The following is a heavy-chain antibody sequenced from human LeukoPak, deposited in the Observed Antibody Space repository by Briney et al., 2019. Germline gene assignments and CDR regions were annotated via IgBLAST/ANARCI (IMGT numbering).Heavy chain of an antibody. V-gene: IGHV3-7*01. Sequence: GGSLRLSCAASGLTFSRYWMSWVRQAPGKGLEWVANIKQDGSEKYYVDSMKGRFTISRDNAKNSLYLQMNSLTAEDTAVYYCAGGAQTYNWYFDLWGRGTLVTVSS. CDR1: GLTFSRYW. J-gene: IGHJ2*01. D-gene: IGHD3-16*01. CDR2: IKQDGSEK. CDR3: AGGAQTYNWYFDL.